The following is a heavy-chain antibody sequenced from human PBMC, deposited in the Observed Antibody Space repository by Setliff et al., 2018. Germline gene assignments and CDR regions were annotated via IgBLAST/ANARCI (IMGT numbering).Heavy chain of an antibody. Sequence: ESGPTLVNPTQTLTLTCTFSGFSLSTSLVGVGWIRQPPGKALEWLALIYWNDEKRYSPSLKSRLTITKDTSKNQVVLTMTNMDPVDTATYYCAHIAGGGNSPRQDYWGQGTLVTVSS. CDR1: GFSLSTSLVG. CDR3: AHIAGGGNSPRQDY. J-gene: IGHJ4*02. V-gene: IGHV2-5*01. D-gene: IGHD2-21*01. CDR2: IYWNDEK.